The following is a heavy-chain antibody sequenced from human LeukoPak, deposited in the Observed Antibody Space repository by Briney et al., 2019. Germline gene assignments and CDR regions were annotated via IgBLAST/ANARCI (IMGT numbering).Heavy chain of an antibody. J-gene: IGHJ4*02. Sequence: PGGSLRLSCAASGFTFNTDTMNWVRQAPGKGLEWVAYISTSSSTIYYADSVKGRFTISRDNAKNSLDLQMHSRRDEDTAVYYCARGYLYFDYWGQGTLVTVSS. V-gene: IGHV3-48*02. D-gene: IGHD2-2*01. CDR1: GFTFNTDT. CDR3: ARGYLYFDY. CDR2: ISTSSSTI.